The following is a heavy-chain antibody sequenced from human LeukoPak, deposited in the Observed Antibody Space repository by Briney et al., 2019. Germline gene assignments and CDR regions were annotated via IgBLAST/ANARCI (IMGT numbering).Heavy chain of an antibody. CDR2: INPSGGST. V-gene: IGHV1-46*01. CDR3: ARAGSDEYFQH. Sequence: GASVKVSCKASGYTFTSYYMHWVRQAPGQGREWMGIINPSGGSTSYAQKFQGRVTMTRDTSTSTVYMELSSLRSEDTPVYYCARAGSDEYFQHWGQGTMVTVSS. CDR1: GYTFTSYY. J-gene: IGHJ1*01.